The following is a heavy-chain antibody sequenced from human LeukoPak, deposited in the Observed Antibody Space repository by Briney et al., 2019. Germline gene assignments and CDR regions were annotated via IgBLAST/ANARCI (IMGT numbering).Heavy chain of an antibody. J-gene: IGHJ6*03. CDR1: GFTFSSYN. CDR2: ITSSSSYI. CDR3: ARDPYSGSYGPYYYYYMDV. V-gene: IGHV3-21*06. Sequence: GGSLRLSCAASGFTFSSYNMNWVRQAPGKGPEWVSSITSSSSYIYYADSVKGRFTISRDNAKNSLYLQMDSLRVEDTAVYYCARDPYSGSYGPYYYYYMDVWGEGTTVTISS. D-gene: IGHD1-26*01.